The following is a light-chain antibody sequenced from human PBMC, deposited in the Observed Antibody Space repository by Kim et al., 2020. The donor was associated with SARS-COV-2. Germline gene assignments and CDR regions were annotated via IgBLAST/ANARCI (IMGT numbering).Light chain of an antibody. V-gene: IGLV2-14*04. Sequence: GQSIPISCIGTSNDVGAYDDVSWYQQYPGKAPKVMIYDVTKRPSGVSVRFSGSKAGNTASLNISGLQAEDEAVYYCCSYTYTTGYVFGSGTKVT. CDR3: CSYTYTTGYV. J-gene: IGLJ1*01. CDR2: DVT. CDR1: SNDVGAYDD.